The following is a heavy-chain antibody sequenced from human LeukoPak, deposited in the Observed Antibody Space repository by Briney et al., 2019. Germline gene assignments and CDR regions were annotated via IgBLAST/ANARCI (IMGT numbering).Heavy chain of an antibody. CDR2: ISAYNGNT. J-gene: IGHJ4*02. D-gene: IGHD3-22*01. CDR3: ARTHYYDSSGYSDY. Sequence: GASVKVSCKASGYTFTSYGISWVRQAPGQGLEWMGWISAYNGNTNYAQKLQGRVTMTTDTSTSTAYMELRSLRSDDTAVYYCARTHYYDSSGYSDYWGQGTLVTVSS. V-gene: IGHV1-18*01. CDR1: GYTFTSYG.